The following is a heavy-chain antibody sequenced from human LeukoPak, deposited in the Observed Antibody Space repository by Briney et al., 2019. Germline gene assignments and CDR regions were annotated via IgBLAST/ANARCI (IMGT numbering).Heavy chain of an antibody. J-gene: IGHJ3*02. CDR3: AREWVPVGALDI. CDR1: GGSFSGYY. Sequence: PSETLSLTCAVYGGSFSGYYWSWIRQPPGKGLEWIGEINHSGSTNYNPSLKSRVTISVDTSKNQFSLKLSSVTAADTAVYYCAREWVPVGALDIWGQGTMVTVSS. D-gene: IGHD3-3*01. V-gene: IGHV4-34*01. CDR2: INHSGST.